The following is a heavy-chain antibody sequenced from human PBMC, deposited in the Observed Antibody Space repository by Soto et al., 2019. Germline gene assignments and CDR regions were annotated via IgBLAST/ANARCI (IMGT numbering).Heavy chain of an antibody. V-gene: IGHV4-30-4*01. CDR1: GGSISSGDYY. Sequence: SETLSVTCTVSGGSISSGDYYWSWIRQPPGKGLEWIGYIYYSGSTYYNPSLKSRVTISVDTSKNQFSLKLSSVTAADTAVYYCARDLSIHDAFDIWGQGTMVTV. CDR2: IYYSGST. CDR3: ARDLSIHDAFDI. D-gene: IGHD3-16*02. J-gene: IGHJ3*02.